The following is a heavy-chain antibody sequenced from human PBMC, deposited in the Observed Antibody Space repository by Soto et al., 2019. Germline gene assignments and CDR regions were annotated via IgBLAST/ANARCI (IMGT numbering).Heavy chain of an antibody. CDR1: VDSVSSNNAA. D-gene: IGHD1-7*01. V-gene: IGHV6-1*01. Sequence: PSQALSGTAAHSVDSVSSNNAAWNWIRRSPSRGLEWLGRTYYRSKWYNDYAVSVKSRITINQDTSKNQFSLQLNSVTPEDTAVYYCASHNGIYLAVNATSEIGARGQGATVPVS. CDR3: ASHNGIYLAVNATSEIGA. J-gene: IGHJ6*02. CDR2: TYYRSKWYN.